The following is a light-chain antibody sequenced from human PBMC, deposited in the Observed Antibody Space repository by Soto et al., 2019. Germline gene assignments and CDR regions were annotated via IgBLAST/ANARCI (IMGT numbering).Light chain of an antibody. CDR1: QSVSGNY. V-gene: IGKV3-20*01. CDR2: GAS. CDR3: QQYATSARLT. Sequence: EIVLTQSPGTLSWSPGERATLSCRASQSVSGNYLAWYQQKPGQAPRLLIYGASNRANGIPDRFSGSGSVTVFTLTLNGLEPEDFAVYYCQQYATSARLTFGPGTKVDI. J-gene: IGKJ3*01.